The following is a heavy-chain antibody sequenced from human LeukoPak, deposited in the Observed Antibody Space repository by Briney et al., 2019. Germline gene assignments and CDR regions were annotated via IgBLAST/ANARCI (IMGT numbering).Heavy chain of an antibody. CDR3: ARDPGKKLYFDY. CDR1: GFTFDDYA. Sequence: PGGSLRLSCAASGFTFDDYAMHWVRQAPGKGLEWVSGISWNSGSIGYADSVKGRFTISRDNAKNTLYLQMNSLRAEDTAVYYCARDPGKKLYFDYWGQGTLVTVSS. CDR2: ISWNSGSI. V-gene: IGHV3-9*01. J-gene: IGHJ4*02.